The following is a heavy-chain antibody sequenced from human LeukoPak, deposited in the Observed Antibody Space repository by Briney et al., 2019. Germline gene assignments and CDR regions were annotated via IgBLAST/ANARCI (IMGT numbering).Heavy chain of an antibody. V-gene: IGHV3-74*01. Sequence: PGGSLRLSCAASGFTFSNYWMQWVRQDPAKGLVLVSRVYNDGSHTDYADSVKGRFTISRDNAKNTLYLQMNSLRVEDTAVCYCARLWAGYSGIDYWGQGALVTVSS. J-gene: IGHJ4*02. D-gene: IGHD1-26*01. CDR2: VYNDGSHT. CDR1: GFTFSNYW. CDR3: ARLWAGYSGIDY.